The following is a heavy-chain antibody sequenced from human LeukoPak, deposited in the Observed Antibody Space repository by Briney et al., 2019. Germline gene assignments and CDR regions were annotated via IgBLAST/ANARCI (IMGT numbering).Heavy chain of an antibody. CDR2: ISSSSTYT. CDR1: GFTFSTYT. Sequence: GGSLRLSCAASGFTFSTYTMNWVRQAPGKGLEWVSTISSSSTYTYYADSVKGRFTISRDNAKKSLYLQMNSLRAEDTAVYYCARVNVMAATENFDYWGQGTLVTVSS. V-gene: IGHV3-21*01. D-gene: IGHD2-8*01. CDR3: ARVNVMAATENFDY. J-gene: IGHJ4*02.